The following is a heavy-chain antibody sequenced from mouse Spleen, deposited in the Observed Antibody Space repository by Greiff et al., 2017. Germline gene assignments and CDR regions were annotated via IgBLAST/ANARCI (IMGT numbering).Heavy chain of an antibody. CDR2: IYPRSGNT. D-gene: IGHD1-1*01. CDR1: GYTFTSYG. V-gene: IGHV1-81*01. CDR3: ARWGTTVVARYYFDY. Sequence: VQLQQSGAELARPGASVKLSCKASGYTFTSYGISWVKQRTGQGLEWIGEIYPRSGNTYYNEKFKGKATLTADKSSSTAYMELRSLTSEDSAVYFCARWGTTVVARYYFDYWGQGTTLTVSS. J-gene: IGHJ2*01.